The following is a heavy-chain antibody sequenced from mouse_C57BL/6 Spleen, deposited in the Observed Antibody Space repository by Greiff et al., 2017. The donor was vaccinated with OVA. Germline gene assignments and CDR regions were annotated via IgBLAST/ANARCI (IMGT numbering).Heavy chain of an antibody. CDR3: ARGDYGSRYDDY. Sequence: QVQLQQPGAELVKPGASVKLSCKASGYTFTSYWMQWVKQRPGQGLEWIGEIDPSDSYTNYNQKFKGKATLTVDTSSSTAYMQLSSLTSEDSAVYYCARGDYGSRYDDYWGQGTTLTVSS. D-gene: IGHD1-1*01. V-gene: IGHV1-50*01. CDR1: GYTFTSYW. J-gene: IGHJ2*01. CDR2: IDPSDSYT.